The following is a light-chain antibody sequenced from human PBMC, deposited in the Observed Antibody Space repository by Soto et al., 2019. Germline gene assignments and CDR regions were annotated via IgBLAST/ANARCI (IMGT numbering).Light chain of an antibody. CDR3: HSYDSGLSGSV. CDR1: KSNIGAGYD. Sequence: QSVLTQPPSVSGAPGQRVTISCTGGKSNIGAGYDVHWYRQISGTAPKLLIYGDNNRPSGVPDRFSGSKSGTSASLAITGLQAEDEADYYCHSYDSGLSGSVFGGGTKVTVL. CDR2: GDN. J-gene: IGLJ3*02. V-gene: IGLV1-40*01.